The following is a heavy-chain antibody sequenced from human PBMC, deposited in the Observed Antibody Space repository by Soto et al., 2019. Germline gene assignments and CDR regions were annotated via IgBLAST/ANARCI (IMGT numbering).Heavy chain of an antibody. CDR2: IKSKRDSGTT. D-gene: IGHD6-13*01. J-gene: IGHJ4*02. CDR1: GFPFSNAW. CDR3: ATSVVVTGTVDY. V-gene: IGHV3-15*07. Sequence: GGSLRLSCGASGFPFSNAWMNWVRQAPGKGLEWVGRIKSKRDSGTTDYAAPVKGRFTISRYDSRNTVYLQMNSLKTEDTAVYYCATSVVVTGTVDYWGQGTLVTVSS.